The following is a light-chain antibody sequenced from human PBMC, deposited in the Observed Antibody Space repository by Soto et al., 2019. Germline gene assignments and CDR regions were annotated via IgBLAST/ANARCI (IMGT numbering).Light chain of an antibody. Sequence: QLVLTQPPSVSGAPGQRVTISRTGSSSNIGAGYDVHWYQQRPGTAPKLLIFGNINRPSGVPDRFSGSKSGTSASLAITGLQAEDEGDYYCQSYDSTLSARDVFGTGTKLTVL. V-gene: IGLV1-40*01. J-gene: IGLJ1*01. CDR2: GNI. CDR1: SSNIGAGYD. CDR3: QSYDSTLSARDV.